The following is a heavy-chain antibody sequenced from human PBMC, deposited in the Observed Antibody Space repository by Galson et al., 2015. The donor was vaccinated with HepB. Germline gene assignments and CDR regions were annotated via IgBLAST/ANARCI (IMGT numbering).Heavy chain of an antibody. Sequence: SLRLSCAASGFTFSSYGMHWVRQAPGKGLEWVAVISYDGSNKSYVDSVKGRFTISRDNAKNSLYPQMNSLSAEDTAVYYCASGCWDSSGWDLKAAFDYWGQGTLVTVSS. CDR2: ISYDGSNK. CDR3: ASGCWDSSGWDLKAAFDY. V-gene: IGHV3-30*03. J-gene: IGHJ4*02. D-gene: IGHD6-19*01. CDR1: GFTFSSYG.